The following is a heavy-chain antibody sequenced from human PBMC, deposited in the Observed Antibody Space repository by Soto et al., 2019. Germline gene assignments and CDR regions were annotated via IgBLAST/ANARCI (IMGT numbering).Heavy chain of an antibody. Sequence: QVQLQESGPGLVKPSQTLSLTCTVSGGSISSGGYYWIWIRQHPGKGLEWIGYIHNSGSTYYTPSINCRVTISAVTSKNQFSLKLSSVTAAGTAVYYCARDPAPWGQGTLVTVSS. CDR3: ARDPAP. J-gene: IGHJ5*02. CDR1: GGSISSGGYY. CDR2: IHNSGST. V-gene: IGHV4-31*03.